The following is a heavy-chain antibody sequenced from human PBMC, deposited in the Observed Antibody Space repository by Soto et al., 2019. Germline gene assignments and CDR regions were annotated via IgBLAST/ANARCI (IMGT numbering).Heavy chain of an antibody. CDR1: GFTFSKYA. J-gene: IGHJ5*02. V-gene: IGHV3-23*01. CDR2: ISGSGVIK. Sequence: EVQLLQSGGGWVQPGGSLRLSCAASGFTFSKYAMAWVRQAPGKGLEWVSSISGSGVIKYYADSVQGRFTISRDNSNNTLSVQMNSLRVEDTAIYYCAKDLTSMVRVVLPSPWDQGILVTVSS. D-gene: IGHD3-10*01. CDR3: AKDLTSMVRVVLPSP.